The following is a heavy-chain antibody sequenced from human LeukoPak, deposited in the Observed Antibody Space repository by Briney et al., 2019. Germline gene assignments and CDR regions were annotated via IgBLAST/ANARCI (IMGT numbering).Heavy chain of an antibody. J-gene: IGHJ4*02. CDR3: GKDDGLYRPDF. V-gene: IGHV3-33*03. Sequence: GGSLRLSFPWSGFTFINYGIHGVGQPPARERACVAVIWSDGSNKYYGASVKGRFTISRDTSKNTLYLQMNSLRAEDTAVYYCGKDDGLYRPDFWGQGTPVTVSS. CDR1: GFTFINYG. D-gene: IGHD2-8*01. CDR2: IWSDGSNK.